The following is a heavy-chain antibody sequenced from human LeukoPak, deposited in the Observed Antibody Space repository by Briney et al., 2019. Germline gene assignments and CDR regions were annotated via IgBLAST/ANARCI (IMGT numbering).Heavy chain of an antibody. D-gene: IGHD6-19*01. CDR1: GGSISTYY. CDR3: ARETRGYVSGSYDGFDY. V-gene: IGHV4-59*01. J-gene: IGHJ4*02. CDR2: IYYGGST. Sequence: SETLSLTCTVCGGSISTYYWSWLRQPPGMGVEWVGYIYYGGSTNYNPSLKSRVTISLDTSNNQFSLILSAATAADTAIYYCARETRGYVSGSYDGFDYWGQGTLVTVSS.